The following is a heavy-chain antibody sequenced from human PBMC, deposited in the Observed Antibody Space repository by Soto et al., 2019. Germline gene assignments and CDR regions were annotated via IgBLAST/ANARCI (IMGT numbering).Heavy chain of an antibody. CDR1: GGSFSGYY. Sequence: SETLSLTCAVYGGSFSGYYWSWIRQPPGKGLEWIGEINHGGSTNYNPSLKSRVTISVDTSKNQFSLKLSSVTAADTAVYYCARMTTWIQLWFLDWGQGTLVTVSS. CDR3: ARMTTWIQLWFLD. J-gene: IGHJ4*02. V-gene: IGHV4-34*01. CDR2: INHGGST. D-gene: IGHD5-18*01.